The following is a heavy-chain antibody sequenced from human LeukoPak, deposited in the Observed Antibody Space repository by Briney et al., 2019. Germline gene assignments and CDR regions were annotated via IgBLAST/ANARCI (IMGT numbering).Heavy chain of an antibody. CDR1: GFTFNSFS. Sequence: GALRLFCAASGFTFNSFSMNWVRQAPGKGLEWVSSIISSSSYIYYADSVKGRFTISRDNAKNSLYLQMNSLRAEDTAVYYCASRPYSGYDYVPYYYYGMDVWGQGTTVTVSS. CDR3: ASRPYSGYDYVPYYYYGMDV. CDR2: IISSSSYI. V-gene: IGHV3-21*01. J-gene: IGHJ6*02. D-gene: IGHD5-12*01.